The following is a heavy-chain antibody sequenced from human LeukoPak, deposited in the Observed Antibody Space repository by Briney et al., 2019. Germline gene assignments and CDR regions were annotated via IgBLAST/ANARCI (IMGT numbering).Heavy chain of an antibody. CDR3: ARATRIAARRDYYYYMDV. CDR2: IFPIFGTA. V-gene: IGHV1-69*13. J-gene: IGHJ6*03. CDR1: GGSFSSYA. Sequence: SVTVSRKASGGSFSSYALSWVRQAPGQGVEWVGGIFPIFGTADYAQKFQGRVTITADESTSTAYIELRSLRSEHTGAYYCARATRIAARRDYYYYMDVWGKGTTVTVSS. D-gene: IGHD6-6*01.